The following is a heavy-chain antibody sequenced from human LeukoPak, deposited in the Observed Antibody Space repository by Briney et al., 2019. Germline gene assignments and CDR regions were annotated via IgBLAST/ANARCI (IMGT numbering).Heavy chain of an antibody. Sequence: SVKVSCKASGGTFSSYAISWVRQAPGQGLEWMGGIIPIFGTANYAQKFQGRVTITRNTSISTAYMELSSLRSEDTAVYYCARGGGRRLGYCSSTSCSLDYWGQGTLVTVSS. D-gene: IGHD2-2*01. CDR1: GGTFSSYA. J-gene: IGHJ4*02. CDR2: IIPIFGTA. V-gene: IGHV1-69*05. CDR3: ARGGGRRLGYCSSTSCSLDY.